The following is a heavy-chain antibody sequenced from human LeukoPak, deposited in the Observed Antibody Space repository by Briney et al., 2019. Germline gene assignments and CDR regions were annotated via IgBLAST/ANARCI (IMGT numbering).Heavy chain of an antibody. CDR1: GFTFSSYA. CDR2: ISYDGSNK. Sequence: PGGSLRLSCAASGFTFSSYAMHWVRQAPGEGLEWVAVISYDGSNKYYADSVKGRFTISRDNSKNTLYLQMNSLRAEDTAVYYCARGMSPVSVSVVAAKALAYWGQGTLVTVSS. J-gene: IGHJ4*02. V-gene: IGHV3-30*04. CDR3: ARGMSPVSVSVVAAKALAY. D-gene: IGHD2-15*01.